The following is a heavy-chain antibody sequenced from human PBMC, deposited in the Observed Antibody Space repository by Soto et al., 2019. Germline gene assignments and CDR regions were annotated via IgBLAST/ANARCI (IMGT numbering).Heavy chain of an antibody. D-gene: IGHD3-22*01. CDR1: GFTFSSYA. V-gene: IGHV3-23*01. CDR2: ISGSGGST. J-gene: IGHJ6*02. Sequence: PGGSLRLSCAASGFTFSSYAMSWVRQAPGKGLEWVSAISGSGGSTYYADSVKGRFTISRDNSKNTLYLQMNSLRAEDTAVYYCAKFNYDSSGYYTPRIYYYYGMDVWGQGTTVTVSS. CDR3: AKFNYDSSGYYTPRIYYYYGMDV.